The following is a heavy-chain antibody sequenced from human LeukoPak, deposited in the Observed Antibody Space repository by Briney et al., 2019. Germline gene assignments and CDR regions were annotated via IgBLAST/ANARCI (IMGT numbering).Heavy chain of an antibody. J-gene: IGHJ4*02. CDR1: GFTFSSYG. CDR3: AKEATYYDILTGYRNEYYFDY. CDR2: ISYDGSNK. D-gene: IGHD3-9*01. V-gene: IGHV3-30*18. Sequence: PGGSLRLSCAASGFTFSSYGMHWVRQAPGKRLEWEAVISYDGSNKYYADSVKGRFTISRDNSKNTLYLQMNSLRAEDTAVYYCAKEATYYDILTGYRNEYYFDYWGQGTLVTVSS.